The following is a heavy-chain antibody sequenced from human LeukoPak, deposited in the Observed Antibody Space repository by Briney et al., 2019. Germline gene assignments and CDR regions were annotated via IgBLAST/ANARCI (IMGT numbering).Heavy chain of an antibody. CDR2: IHSSGST. D-gene: IGHD5-18*01. Sequence: SETLSLTCTVSGGSISSYHWSWIRQPAGKGLEWIGRIHSSGSTNHNPSLKSRVTMSQDTSKNQFSLKLSSVTAADTAVYYCARDGLYSYGYSYFDYWGQGILVTVSS. CDR3: ARDGLYSYGYSYFDY. CDR1: GGSISSYH. J-gene: IGHJ4*02. V-gene: IGHV4-4*07.